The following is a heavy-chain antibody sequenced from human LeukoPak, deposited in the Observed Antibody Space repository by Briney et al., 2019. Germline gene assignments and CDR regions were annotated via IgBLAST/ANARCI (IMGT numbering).Heavy chain of an antibody. V-gene: IGHV4-4*07. D-gene: IGHD2-15*01. CDR3: AREFTIGGSYDDAFDI. Sequence: PSETLSLTCAVSGYSISSGYYWSWIRQPAGKGLEWIGRIYTSGSTNYNPSLKSRVTMSVDTSKNQFSLKLSSVTAADTAVYYCAREFTIGGSYDDAFDIWGQGTMVTVSS. J-gene: IGHJ3*02. CDR2: IYTSGST. CDR1: GYSISSGYY.